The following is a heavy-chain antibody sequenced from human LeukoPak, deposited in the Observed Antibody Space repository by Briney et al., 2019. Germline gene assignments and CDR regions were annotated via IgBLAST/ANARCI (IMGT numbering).Heavy chain of an antibody. D-gene: IGHD3-16*01. CDR1: GFTFSSYA. Sequence: PGESLRLSCAASGFTFSSYAMSWVRQAPGKGLEWVAVIWYDGSNKYYADSVKGRFTISRDNSKNTLYLQMNSLRAEDTAVYYCARVLGYGNYFDYWGQGTLVTVSS. J-gene: IGHJ4*02. CDR2: IWYDGSNK. CDR3: ARVLGYGNYFDY. V-gene: IGHV3-33*08.